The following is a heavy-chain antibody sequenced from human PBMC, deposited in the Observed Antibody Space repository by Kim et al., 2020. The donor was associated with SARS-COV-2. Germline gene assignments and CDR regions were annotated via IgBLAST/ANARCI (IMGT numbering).Heavy chain of an antibody. Sequence: KGRFTISRDNSKNTLDLQMNSLGAEDTAVYYCARDSLAEGGPGRVNYFDYWGQGTLVTVSS. J-gene: IGHJ4*02. D-gene: IGHD3-16*01. CDR3: ARDSLAEGGPGRVNYFDY. V-gene: IGHV3-53*01.